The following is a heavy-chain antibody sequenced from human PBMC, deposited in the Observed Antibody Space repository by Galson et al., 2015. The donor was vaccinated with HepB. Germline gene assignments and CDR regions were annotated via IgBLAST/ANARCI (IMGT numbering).Heavy chain of an antibody. D-gene: IGHD3-22*01. CDR1: GFTFSSYA. Sequence: SLRLSCAAASGFTFSSYAMIWVRQAPGKGLEWVSVISGGGGSTYYADSVKGRFTISRDNSKNTLYFQMNSLRAEDTAVYYCAKGRVYYDSSGYYFGKDAFDIWGQGTMVTVYS. CDR2: ISGGGGST. J-gene: IGHJ3*02. CDR3: AKGRVYYDSSGYYFGKDAFDI. V-gene: IGHV3-23*01.